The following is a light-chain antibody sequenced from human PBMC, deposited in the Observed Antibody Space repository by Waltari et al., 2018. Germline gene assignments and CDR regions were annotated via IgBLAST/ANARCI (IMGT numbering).Light chain of an antibody. J-gene: IGKJ2*01. CDR2: AAS. Sequence: DIQMTQSPSSLSASVGDRVTITCRASQSISSYLNWYQQKPGKAPKLLIYAASSLQSVVPSRFSGSGSGTDFTLTISSLQPEDFATYYCQQSYSTTFGQGTKLEIK. V-gene: IGKV1-39*01. CDR3: QQSYSTT. CDR1: QSISSY.